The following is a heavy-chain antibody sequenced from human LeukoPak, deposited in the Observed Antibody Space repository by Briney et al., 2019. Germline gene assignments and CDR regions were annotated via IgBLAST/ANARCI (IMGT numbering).Heavy chain of an antibody. CDR3: TTSNYDSSGYYLRDFDY. V-gene: IGHV3-15*01. Sequence: GGSLRLSCAASGFTFSNAWMSWVRQAPGKGLEWVGRIKSKTDGGTTDYAAPVKGRFTISRDDSKNTLYLQMNSLKTEDTAVYYCTTSNYDSSGYYLRDFDYWGQGTLVTVSS. CDR1: GFTFSNAW. CDR2: IKSKTDGGTT. J-gene: IGHJ4*02. D-gene: IGHD3-22*01.